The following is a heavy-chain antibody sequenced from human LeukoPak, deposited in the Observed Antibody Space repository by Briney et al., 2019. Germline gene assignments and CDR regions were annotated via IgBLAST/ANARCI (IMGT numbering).Heavy chain of an antibody. Sequence: GGSLRLSCAAPGFTFSSYAMTWVRQAPGKGLEWVSGISGSGGSTYYADSVKGRFTISRDNSKNTLYLQMNSLRAEDTAVYYCAKGVSSWQPSHFDYWGQGTLVTVSS. CDR3: AKGVSSWQPSHFDY. CDR2: ISGSGGST. J-gene: IGHJ4*02. CDR1: GFTFSSYA. D-gene: IGHD2-15*01. V-gene: IGHV3-23*01.